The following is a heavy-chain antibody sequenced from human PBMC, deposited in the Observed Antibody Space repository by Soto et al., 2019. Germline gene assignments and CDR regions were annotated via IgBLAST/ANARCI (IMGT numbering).Heavy chain of an antibody. CDR3: AREDDGGDRDYYGLDV. CDR2: IYHSGST. D-gene: IGHD2-21*02. Sequence: SETLSLTCAVSGGSISSSNWWSWVRQPPGKGLEWIGEIYHSGSTNYNPSLKSRVTISVDKSKNRFSLQLSSVTAADTAVYFCAREDDGGDRDYYGLDVWGQGTTVTVSS. V-gene: IGHV4-4*02. CDR1: GGSISSSNW. J-gene: IGHJ6*02.